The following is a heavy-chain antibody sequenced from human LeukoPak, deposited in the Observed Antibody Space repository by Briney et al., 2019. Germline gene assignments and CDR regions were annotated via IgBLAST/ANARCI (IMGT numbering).Heavy chain of an antibody. CDR3: ARQSLIRITMVRGVTNWFDP. D-gene: IGHD3-10*01. Sequence: PETLSLTCTVSGGSISSSSYYWGWIRQPPGKGLEWIGSIYYSGSTYYNPSLKSRVTISVDTSKNQFSLKLSSVTAADTAVYYCARQSLIRITMVRGVTNWFDPWGQGTLVTVSS. CDR2: IYYSGST. V-gene: IGHV4-39*01. J-gene: IGHJ5*02. CDR1: GGSISSSSYY.